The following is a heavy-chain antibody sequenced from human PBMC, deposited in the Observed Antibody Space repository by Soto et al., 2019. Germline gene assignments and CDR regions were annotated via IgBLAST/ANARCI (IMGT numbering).Heavy chain of an antibody. CDR2: ISAYNGNT. J-gene: IGHJ4*02. V-gene: IGHV1-18*01. D-gene: IGHD3-22*01. CDR3: AREFIVVVPGEGIYYDRSGYYPAASFFDY. CDR1: GYTFTSYG. Sequence: QVQLVQSGAEVKKPGASVKVSCKASGYTFTSYGISWVRQAPGQGLEWMGWISAYNGNTNYAQKLQGRVTMTTDTSTSTAYMELRSLRSDDTAVYYCAREFIVVVPGEGIYYDRSGYYPAASFFDYWGQGTLVTVSS.